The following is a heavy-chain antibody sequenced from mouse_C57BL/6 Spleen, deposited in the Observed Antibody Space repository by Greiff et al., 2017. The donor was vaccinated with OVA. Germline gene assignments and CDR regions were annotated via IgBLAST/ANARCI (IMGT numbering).Heavy chain of an antibody. CDR2: ISPRDGST. V-gene: IGHV1-78*01. D-gene: IGHD1-1*01. J-gene: IGHJ1*03. Sequence: VQLQQSDAALVKPGASVKISCKVSGYTFTDHPIHWMKQRPEQGLEWIGYISPRDGSTKYNEKFQGQATLTADKSSSTAYMQLNRLTSEDSAVYFCAREGNYDGSTPFEVWGTGTTVTVSS. CDR1: GYTFTDHP. CDR3: AREGNYDGSTPFEV.